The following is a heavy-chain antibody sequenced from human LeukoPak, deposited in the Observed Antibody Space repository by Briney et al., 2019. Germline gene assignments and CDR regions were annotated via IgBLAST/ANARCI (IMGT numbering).Heavy chain of an antibody. CDR1: GYTFTSYG. Sequence: GASVKVSCKASGYTFTSYGISWVRQAPGQGLEWMGWISAYNGNTNYAQKLQGRVTMTTDTSTSTAYMELRSLRSDDTAVYYCARPPGILTGYLPNAYWGQGTLVTVSS. J-gene: IGHJ4*02. CDR2: ISAYNGNT. D-gene: IGHD3-9*01. V-gene: IGHV1-18*04. CDR3: ARPPGILTGYLPNAY.